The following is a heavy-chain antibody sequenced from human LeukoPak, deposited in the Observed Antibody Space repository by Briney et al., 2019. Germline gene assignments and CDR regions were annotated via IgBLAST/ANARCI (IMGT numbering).Heavy chain of an antibody. D-gene: IGHD1-26*01. Sequence: GGSLRLSCAASGFTFSSHAMSWVRQAPGKGLEWGSAISSGGGSTYYADSVKGRFTISRDNSKNTLYLQMNSLRAEDMAVYYCAKEPYSGSQLLDYSGQGTLVTVSS. J-gene: IGHJ4*02. CDR2: ISSGGGST. V-gene: IGHV3-23*01. CDR3: AKEPYSGSQLLDY. CDR1: GFTFSSHA.